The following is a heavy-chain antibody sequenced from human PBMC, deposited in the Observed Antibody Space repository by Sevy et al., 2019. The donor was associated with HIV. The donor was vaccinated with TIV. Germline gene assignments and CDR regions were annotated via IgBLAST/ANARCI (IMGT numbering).Heavy chain of an antibody. Sequence: GGSLRLSCAASGFTFSDYYMNWVRQAPGEGLEWVSSISSRSSYIHYADSVRGRFTISRDNAKNSLYLQMNSLRVDDTAVYFCARDGGCSSTSCLLYFDSWGQGALVTVSS. CDR3: ARDGGCSSTSCLLYFDS. V-gene: IGHV3-21*01. J-gene: IGHJ4*02. CDR1: GFTFSDYY. D-gene: IGHD2-2*01. CDR2: ISSRSSYI.